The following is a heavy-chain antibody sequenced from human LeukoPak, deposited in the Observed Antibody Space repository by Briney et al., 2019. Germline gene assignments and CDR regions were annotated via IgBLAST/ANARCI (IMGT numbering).Heavy chain of an antibody. J-gene: IGHJ4*02. CDR3: VQKGGTDY. V-gene: IGHV3-48*02. CDR1: GFTFSRFG. CDR2: ISSTGNPI. D-gene: IGHD2-15*01. Sequence: GGSLRLSCAASGFTFSRFGMNWVRQAQGKGLEWVSYISSTGNPIYYADSVKGRFPSSRDNAKNSLYLQMNSLRDDDTAVYYCVQKGGTDYWGQGTLVTVSS.